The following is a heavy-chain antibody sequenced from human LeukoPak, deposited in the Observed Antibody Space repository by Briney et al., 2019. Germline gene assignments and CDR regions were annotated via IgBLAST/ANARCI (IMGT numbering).Heavy chain of an antibody. CDR1: GSTLTKMS. CDR2: LSPRDGET. Sequence: GASVKVSCTVSGSTLTKMSIDWVRQAPGKGLEWMGSLSPRDGETSHAQKFQGRFNMTADTSTDTAYMEMSSLDSGDTAVYYCATGAMVYDYWGQGTLVIVSS. V-gene: IGHV1-24*01. CDR3: ATGAMVYDY. J-gene: IGHJ4*02. D-gene: IGHD3-10*01.